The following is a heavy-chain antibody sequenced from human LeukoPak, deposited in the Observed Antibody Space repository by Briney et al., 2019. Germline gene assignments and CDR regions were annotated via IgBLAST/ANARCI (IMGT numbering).Heavy chain of an antibody. Sequence: SGESLKISCKASGYNFTNYWILWVRQMPGKGLECMGVIYPGDSDTRYGPSFQGQVTMSVDRSISTAYLQWSSLKASDTAMYYCASLVKGDAFDIWGQGTMVTVSS. CDR1: GYNFTNYW. D-gene: IGHD6-6*01. V-gene: IGHV5-51*01. CDR3: ASLVKGDAFDI. J-gene: IGHJ3*02. CDR2: IYPGDSDT.